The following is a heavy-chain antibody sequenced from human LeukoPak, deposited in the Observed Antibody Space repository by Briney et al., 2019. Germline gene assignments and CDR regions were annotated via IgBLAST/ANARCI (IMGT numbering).Heavy chain of an antibody. Sequence: GRSLRLSCAASGFTFDDYAMHWVRQAPGKGLEWVSGISWNSGSIGYADSVKGRFTISRDNAKNSLYLQMNSLRAEDMALYYCARHGSGSPYYFDYWGQGTLVTVSS. J-gene: IGHJ4*02. CDR1: GFTFDDYA. V-gene: IGHV3-9*03. CDR2: ISWNSGSI. CDR3: ARHGSGSPYYFDY. D-gene: IGHD3-10*01.